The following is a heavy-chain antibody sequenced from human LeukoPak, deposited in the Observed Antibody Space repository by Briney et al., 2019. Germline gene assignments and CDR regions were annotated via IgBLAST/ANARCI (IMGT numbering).Heavy chain of an antibody. CDR1: GYTLTELS. CDR2: FDPEDGET. Sequence: ASVKVSCKVSGYTLTELSMHWVRQAPGKGLEWMGGFDPEDGETIYAQKFQGRVTMTEDTSTDTAYMELSSLRSEDTAVYYCATALRYDFWSGYSNTDHAFDIWGQGTMVTVSS. J-gene: IGHJ3*02. D-gene: IGHD3-3*01. CDR3: ATALRYDFWSGYSNTDHAFDI. V-gene: IGHV1-24*01.